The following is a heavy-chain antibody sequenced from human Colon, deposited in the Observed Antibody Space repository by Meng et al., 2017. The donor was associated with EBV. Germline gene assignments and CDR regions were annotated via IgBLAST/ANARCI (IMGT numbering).Heavy chain of an antibody. Sequence: QVQLKQWGGGLLEPSATLSLTCAVYGGSFSGYYWSWIRQPPEKGLEWIGEINHSGSTNYNPSLKSRVTISVDTSKKQFSLKLSSVTAADTAMYYCARGPGGSYYLYYFDYWGQGTLVTVSS. D-gene: IGHD1-26*01. J-gene: IGHJ4*02. CDR2: INHSGST. V-gene: IGHV4-34*02. CDR3: ARGPGGSYYLYYFDY. CDR1: GGSFSGYY.